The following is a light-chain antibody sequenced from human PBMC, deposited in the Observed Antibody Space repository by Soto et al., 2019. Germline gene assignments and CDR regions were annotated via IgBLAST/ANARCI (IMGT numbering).Light chain of an antibody. CDR2: GVT. CDR3: FSHRGGDSHV. CDR1: SSDVGAYNY. V-gene: IGLV2-14*01. J-gene: IGLJ1*01. Sequence: QSVLTQPASVSGSPGQSITISCTGTSSDVGAYNYVSWYQQYPGKAPKLMIYGVTNRPSGVSNRFSGSKTGNMASLTISGLQAEDEADYYCFSHRGGDSHVFGTGTKVTVL.